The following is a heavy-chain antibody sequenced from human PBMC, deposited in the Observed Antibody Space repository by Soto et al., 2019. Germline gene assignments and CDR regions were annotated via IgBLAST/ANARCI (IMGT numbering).Heavy chain of an antibody. CDR1: GGSFTSNNW. CDR2: IYRTRST. D-gene: IGHD1-7*01. Sequence: SETLSLTCAVAGGSFTSNNWWTWVRQPPGQGLEWIGEIYRTRSTNYNPSLKRRGTISLDKSENQFSLKVTSLTAAYTAVYYCPSREPGTSVDYWGQGTLVTVS. J-gene: IGHJ4*02. V-gene: IGHV4-4*02. CDR3: PSREPGTSVDY.